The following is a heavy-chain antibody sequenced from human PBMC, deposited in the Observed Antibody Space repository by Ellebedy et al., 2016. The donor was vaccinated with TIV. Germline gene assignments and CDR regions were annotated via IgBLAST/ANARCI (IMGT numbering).Heavy chain of an antibody. CDR1: GFSFRSYW. D-gene: IGHD4-17*01. Sequence: PGGSLRLSCVASGFSFRSYWMSWVRQAPGKGLEWVANIYQDGSNQYYVDSVKGRFTISRDNANKSLFLQMNSLRGEDTAVYYCARRESYGDYAVQINSWFDRWGRGTLVTVSS. CDR2: IYQDGSNQ. J-gene: IGHJ5*02. CDR3: ARRESYGDYAVQINSWFDR. V-gene: IGHV3-7*01.